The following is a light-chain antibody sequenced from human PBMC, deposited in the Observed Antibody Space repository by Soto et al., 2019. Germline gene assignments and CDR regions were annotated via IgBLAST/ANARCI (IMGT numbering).Light chain of an antibody. CDR3: CSYAGSSTLVV. CDR2: EGS. CDR1: SSDVGSYNL. Sequence: QSALTPPASVSGSPGQSITISCTGTSSDVGSYNLVSWYQQHPGKAPKLMIYEGSKRPSGVSNRFSGSKSGNTASLTISGLQAEDEADYYCCSYAGSSTLVVFGGGTQLTVL. J-gene: IGLJ2*01. V-gene: IGLV2-23*01.